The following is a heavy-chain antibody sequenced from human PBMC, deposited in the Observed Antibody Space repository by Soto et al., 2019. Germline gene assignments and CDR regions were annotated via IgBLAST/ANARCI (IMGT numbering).Heavy chain of an antibody. J-gene: IGHJ1*01. V-gene: IGHV3-21*01. CDR1: GFTFSSYS. CDR2: ISSSSSYI. Sequence: GSLRLSCAASGFTFSSYSMNWVRQAPGKGLEWVSSISSSSSYIYYADSVKGRFTISRDNAKNSLYLQMNSLRAEDTAVYYCARNLDYYDSSGYPEYFQHWGQGTLVTVSS. CDR3: ARNLDYYDSSGYPEYFQH. D-gene: IGHD3-22*01.